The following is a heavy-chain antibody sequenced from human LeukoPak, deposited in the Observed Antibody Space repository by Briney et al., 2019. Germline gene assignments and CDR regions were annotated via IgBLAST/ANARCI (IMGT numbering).Heavy chain of an antibody. D-gene: IGHD5-12*01. CDR2: IRDKPNSYST. CDR1: GFTFSDHY. J-gene: IGHJ4*02. Sequence: GGSLRLSCVVSGFTFSDHYMDWVRQAPGKGLEWVGRIRDKPNSYSTEYAASVKGRFTISRDDSKNSLYLQMISLKTEDTAVYYCTRSGYPFDYWGQGTLVTVSS. CDR3: TRSGYPFDY. V-gene: IGHV3-72*01.